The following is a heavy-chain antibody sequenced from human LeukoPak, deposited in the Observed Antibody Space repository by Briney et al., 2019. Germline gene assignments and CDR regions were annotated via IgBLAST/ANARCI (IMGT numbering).Heavy chain of an antibody. J-gene: IGHJ4*02. D-gene: IGHD3-3*01. CDR2: ISGSGGSV. V-gene: IGHV3-23*01. CDR3: AKDRPYDFWSVRRGLHFDY. Sequence: GGSLRLSCAASGFTFSHYAMTWVRQPPGKGLEWVSGISGSGGSVYYAESVEGRFTISRDNSKNTLYLQMNSLRAEDTAVYYCAKDRPYDFWSVRRGLHFDYWGQGTLVTVSS. CDR1: GFTFSHYA.